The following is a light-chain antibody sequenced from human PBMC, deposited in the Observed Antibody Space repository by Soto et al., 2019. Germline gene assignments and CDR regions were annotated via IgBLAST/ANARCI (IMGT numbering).Light chain of an antibody. CDR1: SNTIGGYNV. Sequence: QSVLTQPASVSGSPGQSITISCTGTSNTIGGYNVVSWYQQHPGTAPKVIIYEGIKRPSGVSNRFSGPISGSTASLTISGLQAEDEADYYCCSYVGATTYVFGTGTKVTVL. V-gene: IGLV2-23*01. CDR2: EGI. J-gene: IGLJ1*01. CDR3: CSYVGATTYV.